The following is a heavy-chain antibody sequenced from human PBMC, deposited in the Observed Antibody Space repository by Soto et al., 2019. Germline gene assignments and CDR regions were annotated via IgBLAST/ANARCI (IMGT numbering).Heavy chain of an antibody. V-gene: IGHV4-31*03. CDR2: VYYSGST. D-gene: IGHD2-15*01. CDR3: ARTYGRIGYFDY. J-gene: IGHJ4*02. CDR1: GGSISSSSYY. Sequence: PSETLSLTCTVSGGSISSSSYYWTWMRQHPGKGLEWIGHVYYSGSTYYNPSLQSRVTISRDTSKNHFSLKLSSVTAADTAVYYCARTYGRIGYFDYWGQGAL.